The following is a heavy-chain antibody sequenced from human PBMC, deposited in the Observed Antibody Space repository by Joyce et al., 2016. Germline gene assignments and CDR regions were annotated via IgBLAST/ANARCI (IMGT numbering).Heavy chain of an antibody. V-gene: IGHV3-33*01. CDR1: GFTFSSYG. Sequence: QVKLVESGGGVVQPGRSLRVSCAASGFTFSSYGMDWVRQAPGKGLEWVAFIWFDGSNKYHADSVKGRFTISRDNSRNTMYLQMNSLRVEDTAVYYCAREGEMSTINSWGQGTQVTVSS. CDR2: IWFDGSNK. J-gene: IGHJ4*02. CDR3: AREGEMSTINS. D-gene: IGHD5-24*01.